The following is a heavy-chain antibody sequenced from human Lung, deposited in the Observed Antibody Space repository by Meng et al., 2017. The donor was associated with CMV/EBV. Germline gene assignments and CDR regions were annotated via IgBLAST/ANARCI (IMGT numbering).Heavy chain of an antibody. CDR2: VVYSGTT. CDR3: ARHHHSPTFDY. D-gene: IGHD1-14*01. CDR1: GGSIRSISYY. J-gene: IGHJ4*02. V-gene: IGHV4-39*01. Sequence: GQGRVNPSKTLALPCTCSGGSIRSISYYWAWIRQPPGEGLEWIGSVVYSGTTYYTSSLKSRVSISVDTSKNQFSLKLSSVTAADTAVYYCARHHHSPTFDYWGQGTLVTVSS.